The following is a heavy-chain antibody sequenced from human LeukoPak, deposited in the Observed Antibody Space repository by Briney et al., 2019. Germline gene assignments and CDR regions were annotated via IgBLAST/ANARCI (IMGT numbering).Heavy chain of an antibody. Sequence: SETLSLTCAVSGGSISSSSYYWGWIRQPPGKGLEWIGSIYYSGSTYYNPSLKSRVTISVDTSKNQFSLKLSSVTAADTAVYYCARRGNSGGFDYWGQGTLVTVSS. CDR2: IYYSGST. J-gene: IGHJ4*02. V-gene: IGHV4-39*01. CDR3: ARRGNSGGFDY. D-gene: IGHD1-7*01. CDR1: GGSISSSSYY.